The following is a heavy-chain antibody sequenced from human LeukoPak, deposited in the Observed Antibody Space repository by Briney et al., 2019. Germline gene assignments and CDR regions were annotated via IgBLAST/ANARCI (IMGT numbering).Heavy chain of an antibody. CDR3: ARDNSVEDTAWWFDP. V-gene: IGHV1-2*02. CDR2: INPNSGGT. D-gene: IGHD4-23*01. CDR1: GYTFTDYY. Sequence: ASVKVSCKASGYTFTDYYMHWVRQAPGQGLEWMGWINPNSGGTNYGQKFQGRVTMTRDMSTSTDYMELSSLRSEDTAVYYCARDNSVEDTAWWFDPWGQGTLVTVSS. J-gene: IGHJ5*02.